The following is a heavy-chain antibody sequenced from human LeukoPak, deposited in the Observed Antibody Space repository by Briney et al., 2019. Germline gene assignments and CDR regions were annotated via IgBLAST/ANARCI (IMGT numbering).Heavy chain of an antibody. CDR2: ISGSGGST. CDR1: GFTFSSYA. V-gene: IGHV3-23*01. CDR3: AKAGCSGGSCYLYYFAY. Sequence: GGSLRLSCAASGFTFSSYAMSWVRQAPGKGREWVSAISGSGGSTYYADSVKGRFTISRDNSKNTLYLQMNSLRAEDTAVYYCAKAGCSGGSCYLYYFAYWGQGTLVTVSS. J-gene: IGHJ4*02. D-gene: IGHD2-15*01.